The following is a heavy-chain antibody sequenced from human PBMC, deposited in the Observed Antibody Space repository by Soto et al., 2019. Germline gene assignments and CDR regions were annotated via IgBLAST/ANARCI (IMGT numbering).Heavy chain of an antibody. CDR1: GYSFRTYG. Sequence: QVQLVQSGAEVKKPGASVKVSCEASGYSFRTYGISWVRQAPGQGLEWMGWISAYNGNTKYSQKFQGRVTMTTDTSTSTAYMDLRSLRSDDTAVYYCARDPGTYSGSYRYWGQGTLVTVSS. CDR2: ISAYNGNT. J-gene: IGHJ4*02. V-gene: IGHV1-18*04. D-gene: IGHD1-26*01. CDR3: ARDPGTYSGSYRY.